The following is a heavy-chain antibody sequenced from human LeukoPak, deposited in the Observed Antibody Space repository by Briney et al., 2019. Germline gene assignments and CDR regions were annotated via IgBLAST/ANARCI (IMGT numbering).Heavy chain of an antibody. J-gene: IGHJ4*02. Sequence: APVKLSCKASGYTFTRYGISWVRQAPGQGLEWMGWISAYNGNKNYSQKLQGRVTMAKDTSTSSAYMELRSLRSDDTALYYCARSGEMATIDNVGLDYWGQGTLVTVSS. CDR1: GYTFTRYG. CDR3: ARSGEMATIDNVGLDY. CDR2: ISAYNGNK. V-gene: IGHV1-18*01. D-gene: IGHD5-24*01.